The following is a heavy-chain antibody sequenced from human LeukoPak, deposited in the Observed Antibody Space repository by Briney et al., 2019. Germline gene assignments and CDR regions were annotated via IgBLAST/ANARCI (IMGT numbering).Heavy chain of an antibody. CDR3: ASLTSRTATQKPNDY. J-gene: IGHJ4*02. Sequence: SETLSLTCTVSGGSISSSSYYWGWIRQPPGKGLEWIGSIYYSGSTYYNPSLKSRVTISVDTSKNQFSLKLSSVTAADTAVYYCASLTSRTATQKPNDYWGQGTLVTVSS. CDR2: IYYSGST. V-gene: IGHV4-39*07. CDR1: GGSISSSSYY. D-gene: IGHD2-21*02.